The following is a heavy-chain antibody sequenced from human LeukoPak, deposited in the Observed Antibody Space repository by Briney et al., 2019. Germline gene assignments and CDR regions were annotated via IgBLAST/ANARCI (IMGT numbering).Heavy chain of an antibody. Sequence: GGSLRLSCTASGFTFGDYPITWSRQAPGKGLEWVGFIRSKTHGGTTEYAASVKGRFTISGDDSKNIAYLQMNSLKTEDTAMYYCTSSYRSGWYGRYWGQGTLVTVSS. J-gene: IGHJ4*02. V-gene: IGHV3-49*03. D-gene: IGHD6-19*01. CDR3: TSSYRSGWYGRY. CDR2: IRSKTHGGTT. CDR1: GFTFGDYP.